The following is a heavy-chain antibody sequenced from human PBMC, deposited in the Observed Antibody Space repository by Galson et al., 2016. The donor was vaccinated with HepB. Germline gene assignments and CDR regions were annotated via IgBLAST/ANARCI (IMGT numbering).Heavy chain of an antibody. D-gene: IGHD3-16*01. V-gene: IGHV3-7*01. J-gene: IGHJ4*01. CDR2: IKPAGSAK. CDR1: GFSFGSYR. Sequence: SLRLSCAASGFSFGSYRMSWVRLSPGQGLEWVAYIKPAGSAKYYGDSVEGRFTISRGNAKNSLYLQMNGLRAADTAVYFCARRGEWTSWSFDYWGPGVRLTVSS. CDR3: ARRGEWTSWSFDY.